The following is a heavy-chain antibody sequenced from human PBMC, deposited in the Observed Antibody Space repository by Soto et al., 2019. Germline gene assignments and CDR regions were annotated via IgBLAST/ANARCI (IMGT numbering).Heavy chain of an antibody. CDR2: IYNSEST. D-gene: IGHD3-22*01. CDR3: ARPISSSSGYYYFDY. CDR1: GGSISRSSYY. J-gene: IGHJ4*02. Sequence: QLQLQESGPGLVKPSETLSLTCTVSGGSISRSSYYWGWIRQPPGRGLEWIGSIYNSESTFYNPSLKSRVTISVDSSKNQFSLKLSSVTAADTAVYYCARPISSSSGYYYFDYWGQGTLVTVSS. V-gene: IGHV4-39*01.